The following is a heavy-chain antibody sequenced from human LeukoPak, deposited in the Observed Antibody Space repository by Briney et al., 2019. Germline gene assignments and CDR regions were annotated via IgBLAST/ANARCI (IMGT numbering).Heavy chain of an antibody. V-gene: IGHV3-43*02. CDR2: ISGNGGST. D-gene: IGHD3-10*01. CDR1: GFTFDDYA. CDR3: AKAFYGSGSYSPFFDY. Sequence: GGSLSLSCAASGFTFDDYAMHWVRQAPGKGLEWVSLISGNGGSTYYADSVKGRFTIPRDNSKNSLYLQMNSLRTEDTALYYCAKAFYGSGSYSPFFDYWGQGTLVTVSS. J-gene: IGHJ4*02.